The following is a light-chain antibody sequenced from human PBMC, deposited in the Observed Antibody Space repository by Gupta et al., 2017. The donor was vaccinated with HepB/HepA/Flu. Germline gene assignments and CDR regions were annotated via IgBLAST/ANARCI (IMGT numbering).Light chain of an antibody. CDR3: VLYLGSGAAI. Sequence: QTVVTQEPSLSVSPGGTVTLTCGLSSGSVSTTSYSSWYQQTPGQPPRTLIYNTKTRSSGVPNRFSGSILGNKAALTIPGAQADDESDYYCVLYLGSGAAIFGGGTKLTVL. CDR1: SGSVSTTSY. J-gene: IGLJ2*01. CDR2: NTK. V-gene: IGLV8-61*01.